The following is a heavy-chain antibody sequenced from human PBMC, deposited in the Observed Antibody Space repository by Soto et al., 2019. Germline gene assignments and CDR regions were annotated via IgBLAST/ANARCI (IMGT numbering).Heavy chain of an antibody. CDR1: GGSISSNY. Sequence: SETLSLTCTVSGGSISSNYWSWIRQPPGKGLEWIGFIYYSGSTNYNPSLKSRVTISVDTSKNQFSLNLSSVTAADTAVYYCARGGWYNDYWGQGTLVTVSS. V-gene: IGHV4-59*01. CDR2: IYYSGST. CDR3: ARGGWYNDY. J-gene: IGHJ4*02. D-gene: IGHD6-19*01.